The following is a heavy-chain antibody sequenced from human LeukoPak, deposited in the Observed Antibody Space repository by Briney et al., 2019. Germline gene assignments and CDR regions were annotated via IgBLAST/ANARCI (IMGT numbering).Heavy chain of an antibody. CDR2: IYTSGST. CDR3: ARLRDFWSGYYTNRAFDY. D-gene: IGHD3-3*01. J-gene: IGHJ4*02. Sequence: KPSETLSLTCTVSGGSISSYYWSWIRQPAGKGLEWIGRIYTSGSTNYNPSLKSRVTMSVDTSKNLFSLKLSSVTAADTAAYYCARLRDFWSGYYTNRAFDYWGQGTLVTVSS. CDR1: GGSISSYY. V-gene: IGHV4-4*07.